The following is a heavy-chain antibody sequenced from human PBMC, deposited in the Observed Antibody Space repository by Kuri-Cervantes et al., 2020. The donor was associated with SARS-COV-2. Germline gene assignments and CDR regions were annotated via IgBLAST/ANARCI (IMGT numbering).Heavy chain of an antibody. CDR2: INPNSGGT. D-gene: IGHD2-2*01. J-gene: IGHJ5*02. V-gene: IGHV1-2*04. Sequence: ASVKVSCKASGGTFSSYAISWVRQAPGQGLEWMGWINPNSGGTNYAQKFQGWVTMTRDTSISTAYMELSRLRSDDTAVYYCARGGYCSITSCQYNWFDPWGQGTLVTVSS. CDR1: GGTFSSYA. CDR3: ARGGYCSITSCQYNWFDP.